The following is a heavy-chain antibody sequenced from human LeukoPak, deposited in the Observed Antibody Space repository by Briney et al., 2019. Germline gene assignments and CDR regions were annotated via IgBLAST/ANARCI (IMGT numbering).Heavy chain of an antibody. D-gene: IGHD3-22*01. J-gene: IGHJ3*02. V-gene: IGHV3-33*01. CDR1: GFTFSSYG. CDR3: ARDSYYDSSGYFNDTFDM. CDR2: IWYDGSNK. Sequence: GGSLRLSCAASGFTFSSYGMHWVRQAPGKGLEWVAVIWYDGSNKYYADSVKGRFTISRDNSKNTLYLQMNSLRAEDTAVYYCARDSYYDSSGYFNDTFDMWGQGTVVTVSS.